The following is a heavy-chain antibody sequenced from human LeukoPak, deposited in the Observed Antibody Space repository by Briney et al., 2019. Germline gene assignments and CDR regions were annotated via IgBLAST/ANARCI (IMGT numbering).Heavy chain of an antibody. CDR1: GFSFDDYA. V-gene: IGHV3-43*02. D-gene: IGHD2-15*01. CDR2: ISGDGGDT. Sequence: GGSLRLSCAASGFSFDDYAMHWVRQLPGKGLEWDSVISGDGGDTDYVDSVKGRFTISRDNSKDSLYLQMNSLRTEDTALYYCAKEFGYCSGSSCYRYYYYPMDVWGQGTTVTVSS. CDR3: AKEFGYCSGSSCYRYYYYPMDV. J-gene: IGHJ6*02.